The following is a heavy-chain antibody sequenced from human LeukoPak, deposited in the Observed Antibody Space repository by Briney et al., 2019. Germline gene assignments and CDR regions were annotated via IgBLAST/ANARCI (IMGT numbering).Heavy chain of an antibody. Sequence: PGGSLRLSCAASGLTFSSYAMSWARQAPGKGLEWVSAISGSGGSTYYADSVKGRFTISRDNSKNTLYLQMNSLRAEDTAVYYCAKDRKVRGVDHFDYWGQGTLVTVSS. V-gene: IGHV3-23*01. CDR3: AKDRKVRGVDHFDY. CDR1: GLTFSSYA. J-gene: IGHJ4*02. CDR2: ISGSGGST. D-gene: IGHD3-10*01.